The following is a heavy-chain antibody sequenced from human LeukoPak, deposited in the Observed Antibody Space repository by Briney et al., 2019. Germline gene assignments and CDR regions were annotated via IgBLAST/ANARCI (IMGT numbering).Heavy chain of an antibody. CDR3: AKETVVVVAATPDAFDI. CDR2: ISGSGGST. D-gene: IGHD2-15*01. V-gene: IGHV3-23*01. CDR1: GFTFSSYA. Sequence: PGGSLRLSCAASGFTFSSYAMSWVRQAPGKGLEWVSGISGSGGSTHYADSVKDRFTISRDNSKNTLYLQMNSLSAEDTAVYYCAKETVVVVAATPDAFDIWGQGTMVTVS. J-gene: IGHJ3*02.